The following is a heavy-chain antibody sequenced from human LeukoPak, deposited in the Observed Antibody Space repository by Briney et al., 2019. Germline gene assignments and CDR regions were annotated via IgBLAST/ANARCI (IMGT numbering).Heavy chain of an antibody. J-gene: IGHJ4*02. CDR2: IRYDGSNK. D-gene: IGHD3-10*01. V-gene: IGHV3-30*02. CDR1: GFTFSSYD. CDR3: AILLWFGDYFDY. Sequence: QHGESLKISCAASGFTFSSYDMHWVRQAPGKGLEWVAFIRYDGSNKYYADSVKGRFTISRDNSKNTLYLQMNSLRAEDTAVYYCAILLWFGDYFDYWGQGTLVTVSS.